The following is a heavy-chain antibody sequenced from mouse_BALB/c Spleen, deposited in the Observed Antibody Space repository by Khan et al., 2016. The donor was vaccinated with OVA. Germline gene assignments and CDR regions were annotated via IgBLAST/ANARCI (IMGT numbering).Heavy chain of an antibody. V-gene: IGHV2-6-5*01. CDR3: AKGVWSYYYTLDY. Sequence: QVQLKESGPGLVAPSQNLSLTCTVSGFSLSDYGVSWIRQSPGKGLEWLGVIWGGGSTYYNSDIKSRLSISKDNSKSQVFLKMSSLQSDDTAMFYCAKGVWSYYYTLDYWGQGTSVTVSS. J-gene: IGHJ4*01. CDR2: IWGGGST. CDR1: GFSLSDYG.